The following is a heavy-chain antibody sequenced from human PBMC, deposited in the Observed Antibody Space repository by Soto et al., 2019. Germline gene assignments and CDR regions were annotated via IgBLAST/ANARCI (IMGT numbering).Heavy chain of an antibody. CDR2: IYYSGST. V-gene: IGHV4-39*01. D-gene: IGHD3-3*01. CDR3: ARGRRGYDFWSGYHKV. J-gene: IGHJ6*04. Sequence: SETLSLTCTVSGGSISSSSYSWGWIRQPPGRGLEWIGTIYYSGSTYYNPSLKSRVTISVDTSKNQFSLRLSSVTAADTAVYYCARGRRGYDFWSGYHKVWGKGTTVTVSS. CDR1: GGSISSSSYS.